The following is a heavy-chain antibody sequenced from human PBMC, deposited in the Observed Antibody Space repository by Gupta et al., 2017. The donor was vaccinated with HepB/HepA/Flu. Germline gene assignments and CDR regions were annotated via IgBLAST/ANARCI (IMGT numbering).Heavy chain of an antibody. CDR2: IYNSGTT. CDR3: ARSRYDYVWGTFYY. CDR1: GGSIKNYY. J-gene: IGHJ4*02. V-gene: IGHV4-4*09. Sequence: QVQLQESGPGLVKPSETLSLTCTVSGGSIKNYYWSWIRQSPGKRLEWIGYIYNSGTTTYNPSLKSRVTISVDTSKNQISLRLRSVTAADTAVYYCARSRYDYVWGTFYYWGQGTLVTVSS. D-gene: IGHD3-16*01.